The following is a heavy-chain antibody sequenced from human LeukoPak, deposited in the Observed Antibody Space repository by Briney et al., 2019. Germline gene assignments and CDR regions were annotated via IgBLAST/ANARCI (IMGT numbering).Heavy chain of an antibody. V-gene: IGHV3-30*02. Sequence: EGSLRLSCAASGFTFSSYGMHWVRQAPGKGLEWVAFIRYDGSNKYYADSVKGRFTISRDNSKNTLYLQMNSLRAEDTAVYYCAKAGYSYGYLDYWGQGTLVTVSS. D-gene: IGHD5-18*01. J-gene: IGHJ4*02. CDR2: IRYDGSNK. CDR3: AKAGYSYGYLDY. CDR1: GFTFSSYG.